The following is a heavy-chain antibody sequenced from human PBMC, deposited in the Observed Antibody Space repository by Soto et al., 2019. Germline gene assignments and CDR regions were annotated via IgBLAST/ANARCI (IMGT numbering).Heavy chain of an antibody. CDR2: IRSKAKNYAT. CDR1: GFTFSGSA. CDR3: TRLGIAAAGTDY. D-gene: IGHD6-13*01. V-gene: IGHV3-73*01. J-gene: IGHJ4*02. Sequence: GSLRLSCAASGFTFSGSAMHWVRQASGKGLEWVGRIRSKAKNYATVYAASVKGRFTISRDDSKNTAYLQMNSLKTEDTAVYYCTRLGIAAAGTDYWGQGTLVTVSS.